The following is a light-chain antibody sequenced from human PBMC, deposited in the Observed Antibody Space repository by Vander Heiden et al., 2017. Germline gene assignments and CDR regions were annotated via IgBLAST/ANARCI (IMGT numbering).Light chain of an antibody. V-gene: IGKV3-15*01. J-gene: IGKJ2*01. CDR2: GAF. CDR3: QQYNNWPPMNT. CDR1: QSVSSN. Sequence: EIVMAQSPATLSVSPGERATLPCRASQSVSSNLAWYQQKPGQGPRLLIYGAFTRATGIPARFSGSGSGTEFTLTISSLQSEDFAVYYCQQYNNWPPMNTFGQGTKLEIK.